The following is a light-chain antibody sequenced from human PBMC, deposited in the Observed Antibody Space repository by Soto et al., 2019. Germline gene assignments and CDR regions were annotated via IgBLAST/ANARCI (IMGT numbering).Light chain of an antibody. Sequence: QSVLTQPPSVSGAPGQRVTISCTGSSSNIGAGYNVHSYQQLPGTAPKLLIYGNSNRPSGVPDRFSGSKSGTSASLAITGLQAEDEADYYCQSYDSSLSGWVFGGGTQLTVL. CDR2: GNS. V-gene: IGLV1-40*01. CDR3: QSYDSSLSGWV. J-gene: IGLJ3*02. CDR1: SSNIGAGYN.